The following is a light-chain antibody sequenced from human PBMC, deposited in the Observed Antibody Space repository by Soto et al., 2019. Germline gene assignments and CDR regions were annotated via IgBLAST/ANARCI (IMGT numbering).Light chain of an antibody. J-gene: IGKJ4*01. CDR1: QSVGTY. CDR2: GAT. CDR3: QQYATSPLT. V-gene: IGKV3-20*01. Sequence: EIVLTQSPDTLSLSPGERATLSCRASQSVGTYLAWYQQKPGQAPRLLIYGATSRATGIPDRFSGSGSGTDFSLTIARLEPEDFAVSYCQQYATSPLTFGGGTKVGVK.